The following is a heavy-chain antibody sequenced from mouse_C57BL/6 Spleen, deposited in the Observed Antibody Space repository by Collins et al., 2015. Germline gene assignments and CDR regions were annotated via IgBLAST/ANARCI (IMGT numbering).Heavy chain of an antibody. CDR2: IDPENGNT. CDR3: ARDRPAMDY. Sequence: EVQLQQSGAELVRPGALVKLSCKASGFNIKDYYMHWVKQRPEQGLEWIGWIDPENGNTIYDTKFQGKASITADTSSNTAYLQLSSLTSEDTAVYYCARDRPAMDYWGQGTSVTVSS. J-gene: IGHJ4*01. D-gene: IGHD2-14*01. CDR1: GFNIKDYY. V-gene: IGHV14-1*02.